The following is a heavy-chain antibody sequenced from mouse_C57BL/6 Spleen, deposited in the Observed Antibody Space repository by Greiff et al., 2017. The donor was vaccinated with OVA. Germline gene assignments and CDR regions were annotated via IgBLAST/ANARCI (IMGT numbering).Heavy chain of an antibody. V-gene: IGHV5-17*01. CDR2: ISRGSSTI. Sequence: EVMLVESGGGFVKPGGSLKLSCAASGFTFSDYGMHWVRQAPEKGLEWVAYISRGSSTIYYAATVKGRVTISRDNAQNTQFLKMTYLRSEDTAMDCYATGTEGTYYFDYWGKGTTLTVSS. CDR1: GFTFSDYG. D-gene: IGHD4-1*01. J-gene: IGHJ2*01. CDR3: ATGTEGTYYFDY.